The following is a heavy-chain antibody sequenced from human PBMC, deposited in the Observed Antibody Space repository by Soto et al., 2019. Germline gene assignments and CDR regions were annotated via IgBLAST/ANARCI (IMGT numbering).Heavy chain of an antibody. D-gene: IGHD2-21*02. CDR2: IYYNGNT. J-gene: IGHJ4*02. Sequence: QVQLQESGPGLVKPSQTLSLTCTVSGGSISSGGYYWSWIRQHPGKGLEWIGYIYYNGNTYYNPSLKSRVSISVDTSKNQFSRKLNSVTAADTAVYYCARGIVVVTAIDYWGQGTLVTVSS. V-gene: IGHV4-31*03. CDR1: GGSISSGGYY. CDR3: ARGIVVVTAIDY.